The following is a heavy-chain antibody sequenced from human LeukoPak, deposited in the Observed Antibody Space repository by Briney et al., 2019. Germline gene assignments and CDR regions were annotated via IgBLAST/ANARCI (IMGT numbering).Heavy chain of an antibody. CDR3: ARDGDYDSSEYYFDY. D-gene: IGHD3-22*01. CDR1: GGTLSSYA. Sequence: SVKVSCKASGGTLSSYAISWVRQAPGQGLEWMGRIIPIFGTANYAQKFQGRVTITTDESTSTAYMELSSLRSEDTAVYYCARDGDYDSSEYYFDYWGQGTLVTVSS. J-gene: IGHJ4*02. V-gene: IGHV1-69*05. CDR2: IIPIFGTA.